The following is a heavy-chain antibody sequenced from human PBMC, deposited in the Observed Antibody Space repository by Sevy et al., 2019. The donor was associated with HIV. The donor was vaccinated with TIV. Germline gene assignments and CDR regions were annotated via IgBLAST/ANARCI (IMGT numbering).Heavy chain of an antibody. CDR2: IWHDGSNK. D-gene: IGHD4-4*01. V-gene: IGHV3-30*02. Sequence: GGYLRLSCAASGFTFNFHGMHCVRQAPGKGLEWVAFIWHDGSNKYMADSVKGRFTISRDNSKNTLFLQMNSLTVEDTAVYYCARATDHSARWLDPWGQGTKVTVSS. J-gene: IGHJ5*02. CDR1: GFTFNFHG. CDR3: ARATDHSARWLDP.